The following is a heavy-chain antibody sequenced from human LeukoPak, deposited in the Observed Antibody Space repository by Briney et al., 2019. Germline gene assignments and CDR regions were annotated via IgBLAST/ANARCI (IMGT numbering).Heavy chain of an antibody. CDR2: IYTSGST. CDR3: AREELGYCSSTSCPHFDY. D-gene: IGHD2-2*01. V-gene: IGHV4-4*07. Sequence: SETLSLTCTVSGGSISSYYWSWIRQPAGKGLEWIGRIYTSGSTNYNPSLKSRVTISVDKSKNQFSLKLCSVTAADTAVYYCAREELGYCSSTSCPHFDYWGQGTLVTVSS. J-gene: IGHJ4*02. CDR1: GGSISSYY.